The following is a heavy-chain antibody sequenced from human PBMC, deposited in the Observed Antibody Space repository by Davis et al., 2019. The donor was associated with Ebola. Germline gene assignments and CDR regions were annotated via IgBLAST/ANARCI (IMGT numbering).Heavy chain of an antibody. V-gene: IGHV1-69*04. D-gene: IGHD6-19*01. CDR2: IIPILGIA. J-gene: IGHJ4*02. CDR1: GGTFSSYA. Sequence: AASVTVSCKASGGTFSSYAISWVRQAPGQGLEWMGRIIPILGIANYAQRFQGRVTITADKSTSTAYMELSSLRSEDTAVYYCARVGYSSSLFNYWGQGTLVTVSS. CDR3: ARVGYSSSLFNY.